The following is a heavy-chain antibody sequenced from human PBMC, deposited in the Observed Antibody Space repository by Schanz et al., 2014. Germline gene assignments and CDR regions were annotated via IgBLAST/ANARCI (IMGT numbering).Heavy chain of an antibody. CDR2: IYETGRT. Sequence: QVQLQESGPRLVKPSQTLSLTCTVSGGSIGSTNWWSWLRQSPRKGLEWISDIYETGRTNYNPSLRSRVTVSVDKSTNQFSLRLTAADTAAYYCATWSGTRLFHNWGQGTLVTVSS. CDR3: ATWSGTRLFHN. CDR1: GGSIGSTNW. J-gene: IGHJ4*02. D-gene: IGHD1-7*01. V-gene: IGHV4-4*02.